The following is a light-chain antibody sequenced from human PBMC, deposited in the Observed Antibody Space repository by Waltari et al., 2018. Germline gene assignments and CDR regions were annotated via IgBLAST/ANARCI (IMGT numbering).Light chain of an antibody. CDR2: HAS. CDR1: QGVSSK. V-gene: IGKV3-15*01. Sequence: EIVMTQSPATLSVSPGERANLSCRASQGVSSKLAWYQQKPGQAPRLLIYHASTRATGIPARFSGSGSGTEFTLTISSLQSGDFAVYYCQHYNNGGKAFGQGTKLEIK. CDR3: QHYNNGGKA. J-gene: IGKJ2*01.